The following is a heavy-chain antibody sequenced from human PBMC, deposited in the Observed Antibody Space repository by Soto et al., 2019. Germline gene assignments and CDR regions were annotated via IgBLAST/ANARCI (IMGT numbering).Heavy chain of an antibody. CDR1: GGSISTYF. Sequence: SETLSLTCTVSGGSISTYFWSWIRQPPGKGLEWIGYVYYIGNTNYNPSLRSRVTISVDTSKNQFSLKLSSVTAADTAVYYCARGADDFGDFDYWGLGTLVTVS. J-gene: IGHJ4*02. V-gene: IGHV4-59*01. D-gene: IGHD4-17*01. CDR2: VYYIGNT. CDR3: ARGADDFGDFDY.